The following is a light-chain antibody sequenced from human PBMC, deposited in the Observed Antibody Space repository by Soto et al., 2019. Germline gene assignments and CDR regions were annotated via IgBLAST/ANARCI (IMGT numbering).Light chain of an antibody. Sequence: SLATVSLKKREKATLSCRASQSVNTYLAWYQQKPGQAPRLLIYDASNRATGIPARFSGSGSGTDFTLTISSLQSEDFAVYYCQTYTPWRSISSGQGRLLEIK. CDR3: QTYTPWRSIS. J-gene: IGKJ5*01. CDR2: DAS. V-gene: IGKV3-11*01. CDR1: QSVNTY.